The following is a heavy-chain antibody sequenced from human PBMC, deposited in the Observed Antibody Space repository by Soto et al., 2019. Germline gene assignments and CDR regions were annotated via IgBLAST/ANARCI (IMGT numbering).Heavy chain of an antibody. CDR2: IYYSGST. V-gene: IGHV4-39*01. CDR3: ARRGARLLTGTTLESWFDP. Sequence: PSETLSLTCTVSGGSISSNGFYWGWIRQPPGKGLEWIGSIYYSGSTYYNPSLKSRVTISVDSSRSQFSLKLRSVTVADTAVNYCARRGARLLTGTTLESWFDPWGQGTLVTVLL. J-gene: IGHJ5*02. CDR1: GGSISSNGFY. D-gene: IGHD1-7*01.